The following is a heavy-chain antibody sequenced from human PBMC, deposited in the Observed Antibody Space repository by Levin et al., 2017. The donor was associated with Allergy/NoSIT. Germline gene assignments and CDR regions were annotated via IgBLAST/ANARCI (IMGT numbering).Heavy chain of an antibody. CDR3: GRAVGVGDY. V-gene: IGHV3-7*01. Sequence: GGSLRLSFAASGFTFNTYWMSWVRQAPGKGLEWVANINGDGSAKFYVDSVKGRFTISRDNAKNSVFLQMNSLRVEDTAVYHCGRAVGVGDYWGLGTLVTVSS. CDR1: GFTFNTYW. D-gene: IGHD1-26*01. J-gene: IGHJ4*02. CDR2: INGDGSAK.